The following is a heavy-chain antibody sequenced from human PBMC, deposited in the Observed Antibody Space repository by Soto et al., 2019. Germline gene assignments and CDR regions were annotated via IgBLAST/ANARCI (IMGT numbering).Heavy chain of an antibody. CDR2: IYYSGST. V-gene: IGHV4-30-4*01. Sequence: SETLSLTCTVSGGSISSGDYYWSWIRQPPGKGLEWIGYIYYSGSTYYNPSLKSRVTISVDTSKNQFSLKLSSVTAADTAVYYCARLPSNYYGSGSYDPYYYYGMDVWGQGTTVTVSS. CDR1: GGSISSGDYY. CDR3: ARLPSNYYGSGSYDPYYYYGMDV. J-gene: IGHJ6*02. D-gene: IGHD3-10*01.